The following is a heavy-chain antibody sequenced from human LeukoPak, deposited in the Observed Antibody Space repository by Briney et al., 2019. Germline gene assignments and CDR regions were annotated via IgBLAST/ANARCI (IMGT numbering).Heavy chain of an antibody. J-gene: IGHJ6*02. CDR1: GYTFTSYG. D-gene: IGHD6-13*01. V-gene: IGHV1-18*01. CDR3: ARGYVSSWYIFQGDGMDV. Sequence: ASVKVSCKASGYTFTSYGVSWVRQAPGQGLEWMGWISAYNGNTNYAQKLQGRVTMTTDTSTSTAYMELRSLRSDDTAVYYCARGYVSSWYIFQGDGMDVWGQGTTVTVSS. CDR2: ISAYNGNT.